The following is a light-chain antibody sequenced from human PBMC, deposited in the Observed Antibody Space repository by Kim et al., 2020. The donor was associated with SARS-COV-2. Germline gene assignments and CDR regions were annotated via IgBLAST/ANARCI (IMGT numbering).Light chain of an antibody. J-gene: IGKJ5*01. V-gene: IGKV1-17*01. Sequence: ASVGDRVTITCRASQDISNDLRWYQQNPGRAPKRLIYGASSLQSGVPSRFSGSGSGTEFTLTISSLQPEDFATYFCLQHNTYPITFGRGTRLEIK. CDR1: QDISND. CDR2: GAS. CDR3: LQHNTYPIT.